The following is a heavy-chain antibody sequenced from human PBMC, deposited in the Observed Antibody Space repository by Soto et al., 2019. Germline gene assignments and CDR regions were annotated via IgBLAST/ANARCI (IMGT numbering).Heavy chain of an antibody. Sequence: WETLSLTCAVSSGSISGTHWWSWVRQPPGKGLEWIGEVYHSGSTNYKPSLKSRVTMSVDKSKNQFSLKLSSVTAADTAVYYCARESYDSTGYRASDYWGQGTLVT. V-gene: IGHV4-4*02. J-gene: IGHJ4*02. D-gene: IGHD3-22*01. CDR3: ARESYDSTGYRASDY. CDR1: SGSISGTHW. CDR2: VYHSGST.